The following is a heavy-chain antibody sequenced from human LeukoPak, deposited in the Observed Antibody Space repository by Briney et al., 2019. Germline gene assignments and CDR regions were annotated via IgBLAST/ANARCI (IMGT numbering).Heavy chain of an antibody. Sequence: GGSLRLSCAASGFPFSNALMSWVRQAPGKGLEWVGRIETKSDGGTTVYAAPVKGRFTISRDDSKNTLYLQMNSLRAEDTAVYYCAKVFHDETGYSSGWYPLYYYYGMDVWGQGTTVTVSS. CDR1: GFPFSNAL. J-gene: IGHJ6*02. CDR2: IETKSDGGTT. V-gene: IGHV3-15*04. D-gene: IGHD6-19*01. CDR3: AKVFHDETGYSSGWYPLYYYYGMDV.